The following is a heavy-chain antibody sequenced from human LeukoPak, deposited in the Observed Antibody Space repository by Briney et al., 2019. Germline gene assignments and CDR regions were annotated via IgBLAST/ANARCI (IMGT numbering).Heavy chain of an antibody. V-gene: IGHV7-4-1*02. CDR1: GYTFTNYA. CDR2: INTDTGNP. CDR3: ARARDCSGDNCYSDY. J-gene: IGHJ4*02. D-gene: IGHD2-15*01. Sequence: ASVTVSCKASGYTFTNYAMNWVRQAPGQGLEWMGWINTDTGNPTYAQGFTGRFVFSLDTSVSAAYLQISSLKAEDTAVYYCARARDCSGDNCYSDYWGQGTLVTVSS.